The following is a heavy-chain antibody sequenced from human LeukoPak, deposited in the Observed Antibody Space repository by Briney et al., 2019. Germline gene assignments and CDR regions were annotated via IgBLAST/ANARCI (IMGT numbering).Heavy chain of an antibody. Sequence: SETLSLTCTVSGGSISSHYWSWIRQPPGKGLEWIGYIYYSGSTNYNPSLKSRVTISVDTSKNQFSLKLSSMTAADTAVYYCARVSSSGWAYYYYYMDVWGKGTTVTVSS. CDR3: ARVSSSGWAYYYYYMDV. CDR2: IYYSGST. V-gene: IGHV4-59*11. CDR1: GGSISSHY. J-gene: IGHJ6*03. D-gene: IGHD6-19*01.